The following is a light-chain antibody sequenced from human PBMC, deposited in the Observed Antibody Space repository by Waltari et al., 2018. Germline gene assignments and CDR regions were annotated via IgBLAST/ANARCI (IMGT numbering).Light chain of an antibody. CDR2: EGN. V-gene: IGLV2-23*03. CDR3: CSYAGSNTFVV. Sequence: QSALTQPASVSGSPGQSITISCTGTSSDVGSYNLVSWYQHHPGKAPKLMIYEGNKRPSGVSKRFSGSKSGNTASLTISGLQGEDEADYHCCSYAGSNTFVVFGGGTKLTVL. CDR1: SSDVGSYNL. J-gene: IGLJ3*02.